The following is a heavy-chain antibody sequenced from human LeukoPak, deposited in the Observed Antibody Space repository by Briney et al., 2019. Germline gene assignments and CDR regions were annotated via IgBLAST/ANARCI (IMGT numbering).Heavy chain of an antibody. CDR1: GFTFSSYS. V-gene: IGHV3-21*01. J-gene: IGHJ4*02. CDR2: ISSSSYI. Sequence: GGSLRLSCAASGFTFSSYSMNWVRQAPGKGLEWVSSISSSSYIYYADSVKGRFTISRDNAKNSLYLQMNSLRAEDTAVYYCAEYPGIAAAGTTSDFDYWGQGTLVTVSS. CDR3: AEYPGIAAAGTTSDFDY. D-gene: IGHD6-13*01.